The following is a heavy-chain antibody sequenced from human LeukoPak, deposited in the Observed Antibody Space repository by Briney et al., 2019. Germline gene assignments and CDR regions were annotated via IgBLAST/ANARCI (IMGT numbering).Heavy chain of an antibody. J-gene: IGHJ4*02. CDR1: GYTFTSYG. V-gene: IGHV1-18*01. CDR2: IGAYNGNT. D-gene: IGHD3-22*01. CDR3: ARDGGHYYDSSGYWY. Sequence: ASVKVSCKASGYTFTSYGISWVRQAPGQGLEWMGWIGAYNGNTNYAQKLQGRVTMTTDTSTSTAYMELRSLRSDDTAVYYCARDGGHYYDSSGYWYWGQGTLVTVSS.